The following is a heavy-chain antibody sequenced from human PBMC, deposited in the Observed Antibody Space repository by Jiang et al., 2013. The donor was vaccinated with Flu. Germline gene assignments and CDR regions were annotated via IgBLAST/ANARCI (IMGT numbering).Heavy chain of an antibody. V-gene: IGHV3-33*01. D-gene: IGHD5-12*01. CDR1: GFTFSSYG. J-gene: IGHJ4*02. CDR3: AREGGWLRRYYFDY. CDR2: IWYDGSNK. Sequence: RSLRLSCAASGFTFSSYGMHWVRQAPGKGLEWVAVIWYDGSNKYYADSVKGRFTISRDNSKNTLYLQMNSLRAEDTAVYYCAREGGWLRRYYFDYWGQGTLVTVSS.